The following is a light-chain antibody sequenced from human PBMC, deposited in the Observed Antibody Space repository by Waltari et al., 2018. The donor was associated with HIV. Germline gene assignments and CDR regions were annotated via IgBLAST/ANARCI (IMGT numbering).Light chain of an antibody. V-gene: IGLV2-14*01. CDR3: SSYTSSSSVV. CDR2: EVS. J-gene: IGLJ2*01. Sequence: QSALTQPASVSGSPGQSITIYCTGTSSDVGGYNYVSWYQQHPGKAPKLMIYEVSNRPSGVSIRFTGSKSGNTASLTISGLLTEYEADYYCSSYTSSSSVVVGGGTKLTVL. CDR1: SSDVGGYNY.